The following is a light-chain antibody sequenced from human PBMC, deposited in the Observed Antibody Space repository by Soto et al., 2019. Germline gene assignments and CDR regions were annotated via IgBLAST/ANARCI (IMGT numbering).Light chain of an antibody. CDR1: QSVRSY. CDR2: ASS. V-gene: IGKV1-39*01. CDR3: QQSYTSPLT. Sequence: DIQMTQSPSSVSASVGDRVTIACRAGQSVRSYLNWYQQKPGQAPNLLIYASSTLQSGVPSRFSGGGSGTDFTLTISRLQPEDFATYYCQQSYTSPLTFGGGTKVEI. J-gene: IGKJ4*01.